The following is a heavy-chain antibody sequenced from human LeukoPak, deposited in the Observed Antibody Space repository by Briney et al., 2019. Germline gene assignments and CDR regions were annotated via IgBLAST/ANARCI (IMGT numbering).Heavy chain of an antibody. CDR2: IYYSGTS. CDR1: GGSISSYY. J-gene: IGHJ4*02. CDR3: ARGVYIAAAQYGY. D-gene: IGHD6-13*01. Sequence: PSETLSLTCTVSGGSISSYYWSWIRQPPGKGLEWVGYIYYSGTSNYNPSLKSRVTISVATSKNQFPLKLSSVTAADTAVYYCARGVYIAAAQYGYWGQGTLVTVSS. V-gene: IGHV4-59*01.